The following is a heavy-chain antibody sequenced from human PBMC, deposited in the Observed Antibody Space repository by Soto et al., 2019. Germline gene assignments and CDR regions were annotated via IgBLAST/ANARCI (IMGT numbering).Heavy chain of an antibody. CDR3: ALRSMAVLPEY. J-gene: IGHJ4*02. D-gene: IGHD3-3*02. V-gene: IGHV4-59*01. Sequence: QVQLQESGPGLVKPSETLSLTCAVSGDSNSSYYCMWIRQPPGKGLESIGYMYYGRSANYNPSPTSTVTLSVDTTMNQCSLTLTSMTAADTAVYYCALRSMAVLPEYWGQGTLVTVSS. CDR2: MYYGRSA. CDR1: GDSNSSYY.